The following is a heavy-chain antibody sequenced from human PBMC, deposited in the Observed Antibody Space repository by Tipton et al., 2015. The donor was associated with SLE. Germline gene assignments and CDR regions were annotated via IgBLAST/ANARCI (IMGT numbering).Heavy chain of an antibody. J-gene: IGHJ4*02. V-gene: IGHV3-23*01. CDR1: GFTFSSYS. D-gene: IGHD1-26*01. CDR2: ISGSGGST. Sequence: GSLRLSCAASGFTFSSYSMNWVRQAPGKGLEWVSAISGSGGSTYYADSVKGRFTISRDNSKNTLYLQMNSLRAEDTAVYYCAKGPTASGSYQGYFDYWGQGTLVTVSS. CDR3: AKGPTASGSYQGYFDY.